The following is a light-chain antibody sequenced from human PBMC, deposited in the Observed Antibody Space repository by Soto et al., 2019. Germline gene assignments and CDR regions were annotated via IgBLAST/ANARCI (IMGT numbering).Light chain of an antibody. Sequence: VMTQSPATLSVSPGERAALSCRASQSLTRNLAWYQQKPGQAPRLLIYEASTRTTGIPARFSGSGSGTEFTLTISSLQPEDIAVYYCQQYDNLPITFGQGTKVDIK. CDR2: EAS. CDR3: QQYDNLPIT. V-gene: IGKV3-15*01. J-gene: IGKJ1*01. CDR1: QSLTRN.